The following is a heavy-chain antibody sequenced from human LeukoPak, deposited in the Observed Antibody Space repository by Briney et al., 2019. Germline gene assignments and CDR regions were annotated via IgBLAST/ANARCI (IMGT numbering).Heavy chain of an antibody. CDR1: GFTFDDYG. Sequence: GGSLRLSCAASGFTFDDYGMSWVRQAPGKGLEWVSGINWNGGSTGYADSVKGRFTISRDNAKNSLYLQMNSLRAEDTALYYCARRGLVQTYYDFWSGYYTGGDYYYYYYMDVWGKGTTVTVSS. D-gene: IGHD3-3*01. J-gene: IGHJ6*03. V-gene: IGHV3-20*04. CDR2: INWNGGST. CDR3: ARRGLVQTYYDFWSGYYTGGDYYYYYYMDV.